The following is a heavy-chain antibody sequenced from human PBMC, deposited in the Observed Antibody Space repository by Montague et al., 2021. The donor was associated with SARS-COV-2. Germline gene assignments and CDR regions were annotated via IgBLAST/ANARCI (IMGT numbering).Heavy chain of an antibody. CDR2: IYYSGST. CDR1: GGSISSGGYY. D-gene: IGHD5-24*01. J-gene: IGHJ6*02. CDR3: ARVSVEMATMGVYYYYGMDV. Sequence: LSLTCTVPGGSISSGGYYWSWIRQHPGKGLEWIGYIYYSGSTYYNPSLKSRVTISVDTSKNQFSLKLSSVTAADTAVYYCARVSVEMATMGVYYYYGMDVWGQGTTVTVSS. V-gene: IGHV4-31*03.